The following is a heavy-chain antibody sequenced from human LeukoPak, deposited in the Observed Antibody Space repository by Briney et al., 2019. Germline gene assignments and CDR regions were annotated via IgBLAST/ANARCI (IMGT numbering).Heavy chain of an antibody. CDR3: ARLPPPEYYYGSGSYYNEDAFDI. J-gene: IGHJ3*02. Sequence: ASVKVSCKASGYTFTSYYMHWVRQAPGQGLEWMGIINPSGGSTSYAQKFQGRVTMTRDTSTSTVYMELSSLRSEDTAVYYCARLPPPEYYYGSGSYYNEDAFDIWGQGTMVTVSS. D-gene: IGHD3-10*01. CDR2: INPSGGST. CDR1: GYTFTSYY. V-gene: IGHV1-46*01.